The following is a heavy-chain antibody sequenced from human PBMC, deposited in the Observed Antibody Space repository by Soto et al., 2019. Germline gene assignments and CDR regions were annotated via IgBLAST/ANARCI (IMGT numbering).Heavy chain of an antibody. CDR2: ISSSSSYI. CDR3: ARDQITMVRVLIYGMDV. V-gene: IGHV3-21*01. D-gene: IGHD3-10*01. Sequence: GGSIRLSCAASGFTFSSYSVNWVRQSPGKGLEWVSSISSSSSYIYYADSVKGRFTISRDNAKNSLYLQMYSLRAEDTAVYYCARDQITMVRVLIYGMDVWGQGTTVTVSS. J-gene: IGHJ6*02. CDR1: GFTFSSYS.